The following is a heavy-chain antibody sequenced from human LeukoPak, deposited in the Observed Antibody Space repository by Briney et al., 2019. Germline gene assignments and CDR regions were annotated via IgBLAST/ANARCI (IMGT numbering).Heavy chain of an antibody. CDR3: ARGGGLDV. CDR1: GFTFSNYW. CDR2: INQAGNEK. J-gene: IGHJ6*02. V-gene: IGHV3-7*03. D-gene: IGHD3-16*01. Sequence: PGGSLRLSCAASGFTFSNYWMSWVRQAPGKGLEWVANINQAGNEKNYVDSVRGRFAISRDNAKNSLYLQMSNLRAEDTAVYFCARGGGLDVWGQGATVTVSS.